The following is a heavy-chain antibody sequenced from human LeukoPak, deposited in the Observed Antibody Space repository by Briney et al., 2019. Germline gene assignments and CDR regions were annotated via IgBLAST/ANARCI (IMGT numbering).Heavy chain of an antibody. Sequence: SETLSLTCTVSGGSVSSGSYYWSWIRQPPGKGLEWIGYIYYSGSTNYNPSLKSRVTISVDTSKNQFSLKLSSVPAADTAVYYCARETVGLRSFDYWGQGTLVTVSS. V-gene: IGHV4-61*01. CDR3: ARETVGLRSFDY. CDR1: GGSVSSGSYY. D-gene: IGHD4-17*01. J-gene: IGHJ4*02. CDR2: IYYSGST.